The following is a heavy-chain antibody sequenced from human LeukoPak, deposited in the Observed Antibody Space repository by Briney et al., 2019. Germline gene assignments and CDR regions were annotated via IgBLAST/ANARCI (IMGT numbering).Heavy chain of an antibody. CDR2: VYYSGGT. CDR3: ARSPGRSANFDY. J-gene: IGHJ4*02. V-gene: IGHV4-59*01. D-gene: IGHD1-14*01. Sequence: SETLSLTCAVSGGSISSYYWSWIRQPPGKELEWIGYVYYSGGTNYNPSLKSRVTISVDTSRDQFSLRLDSVTAADTAVYFCARSPGRSANFDYWGRESWSPSPQ. CDR1: GGSISSYY.